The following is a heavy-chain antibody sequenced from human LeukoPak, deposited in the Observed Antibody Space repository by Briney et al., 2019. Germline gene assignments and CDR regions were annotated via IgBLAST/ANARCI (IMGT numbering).Heavy chain of an antibody. V-gene: IGHV3-15*01. Sequence: GGSLRLSCAASGFTFSHAWMNWVRQAPGKGLEWVGRIKTESNGGTTDYAAHVNGRFTISRDDSKNTLYLEMNSLRTEDTAVYYCVADPANCCYAMDIWGQGTTVSVSS. CDR1: GFTFSHAW. CDR3: VADPANCCYAMDI. CDR2: IKTESNGGTT. D-gene: IGHD2-2*01. J-gene: IGHJ6*02.